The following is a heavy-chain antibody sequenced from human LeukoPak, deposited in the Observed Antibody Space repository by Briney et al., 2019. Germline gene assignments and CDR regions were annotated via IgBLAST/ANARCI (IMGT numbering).Heavy chain of an antibody. D-gene: IGHD2-2*02. J-gene: IGHJ3*02. CDR3: TTEFGCSSTSCYKPFDI. CDR1: GFIFSSGW. V-gene: IGHV3-15*01. CDR2: SKSKTDGGTT. Sequence: GGSLRLSCAASGFIFSSGWMSWVRQTPGEGLEWVGRSKSKTDGGTTDYAAAVKGRFSISRDDSKNTLHLQMNSLKTEDTGAYYCTTEFGCSSTSCYKPFDIWGQGTVVTVSS.